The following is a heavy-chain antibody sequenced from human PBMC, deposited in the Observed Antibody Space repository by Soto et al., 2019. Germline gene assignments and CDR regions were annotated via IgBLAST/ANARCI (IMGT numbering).Heavy chain of an antibody. CDR3: ARGPGQPICVVVTFTLFDY. Sequence: GGSLRLSCAASGFTFSSYAMSWVRQAPGKGLEWVSAISAGGGNTYYRDSVKGRFTISRDNSKNTLYLQMSSLRAEDMAVYYCARGPGQPICVVVTFTLFDYWGQGTLVTVSS. CDR2: ISAGGGNT. D-gene: IGHD3-3*01. CDR1: GFTFSSYA. J-gene: IGHJ4*02. V-gene: IGHV3-23*01.